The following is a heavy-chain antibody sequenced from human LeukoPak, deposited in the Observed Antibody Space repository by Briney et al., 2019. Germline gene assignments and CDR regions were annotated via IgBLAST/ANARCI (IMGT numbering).Heavy chain of an antibody. CDR2: ITSSGGAI. V-gene: IGHV3-48*03. J-gene: IGHJ6*02. CDR1: GFTFSSYG. D-gene: IGHD3-3*01. Sequence: PGGSLRLSCAASGFTFSSYGMNWVRQAPGKGLEWVSYITSSGGAIYYTDSVKGRFTISRDNAKNSLYLQMNSLRAEDTAVYYCARPPSITNPYYGMDVWGQGTTATVSS. CDR3: ARPPSITNPYYGMDV.